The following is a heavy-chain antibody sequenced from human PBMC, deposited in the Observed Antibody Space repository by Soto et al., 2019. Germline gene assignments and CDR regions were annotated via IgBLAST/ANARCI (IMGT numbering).Heavy chain of an antibody. V-gene: IGHV4-59*01. Sequence: PSETRSLTCTVSGGSISSYYWHWIRQPPGKGLEWIGYIYYSGNTRYNPSLNSRATLSVDASKNRLSLKLSSVTAADTAVYFCARAAYCGGECYYYFDYWGQGARVTSP. CDR1: GGSISSYY. CDR3: ARAAYCGGECYYYFDY. CDR2: IYYSGNT. D-gene: IGHD2-21*01. J-gene: IGHJ4*02.